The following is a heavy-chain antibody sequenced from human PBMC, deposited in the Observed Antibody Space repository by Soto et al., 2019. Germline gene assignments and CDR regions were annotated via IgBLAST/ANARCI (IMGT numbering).Heavy chain of an antibody. D-gene: IGHD5-18*01. Sequence: SGPTLVNPTQTLTLTCTFSGFSLSTSGVGVGWIRQPPGKALEWLALIYWNDDKRYSPSLKSRLTITKDTSKNQVVLTMTNMDPVDTATYYCAHRRVDKALVVQPSLVTRFAPWGQVTLVPVYS. V-gene: IGHV2-5*01. CDR1: GFSLSTSGVG. CDR2: IYWNDDK. J-gene: IGHJ5*02. CDR3: AHRRVDKALVVQPSLVTRFAP.